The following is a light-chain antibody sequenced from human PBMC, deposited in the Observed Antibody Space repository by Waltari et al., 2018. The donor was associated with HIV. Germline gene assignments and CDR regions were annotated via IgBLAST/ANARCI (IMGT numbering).Light chain of an antibody. CDR1: SSDIRYFDY. CDR2: EVN. V-gene: IGLV2-11*01. CDR3: CSYAGAYTYV. Sequence: QSALTQPRPVSGSPGQSVTLSCTGTSSDIRYFDYFSWYQQYPGKAPQVIIYEVNQRPSGVPDRFTGSKSGITASLTISGLQGEDEADYYCCSYAGAYTYVFGTGTKVNVL. J-gene: IGLJ1*01.